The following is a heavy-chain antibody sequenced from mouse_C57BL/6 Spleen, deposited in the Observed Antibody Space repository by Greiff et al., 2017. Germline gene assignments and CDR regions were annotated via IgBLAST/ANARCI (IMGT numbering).Heavy chain of an antibody. CDR2: IDPSDSYT. Sequence: VQLQQPGAELVMPGASVKLSCKASGYTFTSYWMHWVKQRPGQGLEWIGEIDPSDSYTNYNQKFKGKSTLTVDKSSSTAYMQLSSLTSEDSAVYYCARCDGYYWYFDVWGTGTTVTVSS. CDR1: GYTFTSYW. CDR3: ARCDGYYWYFDV. J-gene: IGHJ1*03. V-gene: IGHV1-69*01. D-gene: IGHD2-3*01.